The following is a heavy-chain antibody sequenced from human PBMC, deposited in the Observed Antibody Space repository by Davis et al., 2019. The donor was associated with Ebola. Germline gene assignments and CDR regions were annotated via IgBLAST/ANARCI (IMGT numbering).Heavy chain of an antibody. V-gene: IGHV4-39*01. CDR3: AGPARFDY. CDR2: INHSGST. D-gene: IGHD6-6*01. J-gene: IGHJ4*02. CDR1: GGSISSSSYY. Sequence: MPSETLSLTCTVSGGSISSSSYYWGWIRQPPGKGLEWIGEINHSGSTNYNPSLKSRVTISVDTSKNQFSLKLSSVTAADTAVYYCAGPARFDYWGQGTPITVS.